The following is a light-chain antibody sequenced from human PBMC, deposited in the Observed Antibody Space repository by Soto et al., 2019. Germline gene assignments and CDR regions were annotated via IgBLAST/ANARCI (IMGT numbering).Light chain of an antibody. CDR1: SSNIGSYT. V-gene: IGLV1-44*01. Sequence: QSVLTQPPSASGTPGQRVTISCSGSSSNIGSYTVNWYQQLPGTAPKLLIYSNNQRPSGVPDRFSGSKSGTSVSLAISGLQSEDEPDYYCAAWDDSLNGVVFGGGTKLTVL. J-gene: IGLJ2*01. CDR2: SNN. CDR3: AAWDDSLNGVV.